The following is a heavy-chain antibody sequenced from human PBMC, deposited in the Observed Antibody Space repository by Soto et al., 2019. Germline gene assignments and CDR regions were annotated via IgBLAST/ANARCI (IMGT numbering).Heavy chain of an antibody. CDR2: ISWNSGSI. CDR1: GFTFDDYA. Sequence: GGSLRLSCAASGFTFDDYAMHWVRQAPGKGLEWVSGISWNSGSIGYADSVKGRFTISRDNAKNSLYLQMNSLRAEDTALYYCAKGYSSSHLKRYYYYYMDVWGKGTTVTVSS. CDR3: AKGYSSSHLKRYYYYYMDV. D-gene: IGHD6-6*01. J-gene: IGHJ6*03. V-gene: IGHV3-9*01.